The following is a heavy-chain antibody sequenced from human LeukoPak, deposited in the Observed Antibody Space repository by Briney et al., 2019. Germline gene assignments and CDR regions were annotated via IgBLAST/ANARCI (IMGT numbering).Heavy chain of an antibody. CDR2: IYSSGST. CDR3: AKVAGGGSLNWFDP. V-gene: IGHV4-59*01. CDR1: GGSITTYY. Sequence: PSETLSLTCTVSGGSITTYYWSWIRQPPGKGLEWIGYIYSSGSTNYNPSLKSRVTISVDTSKNQFSLKLSSVTAADTAVYYCAKVAGGGSLNWFDPWGQGTLVTVSS. D-gene: IGHD2-15*01. J-gene: IGHJ5*02.